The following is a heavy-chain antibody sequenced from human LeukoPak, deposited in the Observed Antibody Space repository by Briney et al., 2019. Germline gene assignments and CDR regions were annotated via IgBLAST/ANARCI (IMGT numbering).Heavy chain of an antibody. J-gene: IGHJ4*02. Sequence: GGSLRLSCVASGFTFSSDWMIWVRQTPGKGLEWVSATVGSRPDTYHADSVKGRFTVSRDNSRNTLYLQMNNLRIEDSAVYYCTKAPLMSCTGAFCYPFDSWGQGVLVTVSS. CDR1: GFTFSSDW. D-gene: IGHD2-8*02. CDR2: TVGSRPDT. CDR3: TKAPLMSCTGAFCYPFDS. V-gene: IGHV3-23*01.